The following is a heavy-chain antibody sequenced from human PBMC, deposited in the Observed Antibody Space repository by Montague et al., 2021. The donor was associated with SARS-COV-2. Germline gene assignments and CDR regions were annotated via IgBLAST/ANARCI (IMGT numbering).Heavy chain of an antibody. D-gene: IGHD3-10*01. Sequence: SETLSLTRAVHGGSFSTYSWNWIRQPPGKGLEWIGEIHHGGSTNYNPSLKSRVTISADTSKNQFSLKLTSVAAADTAVYYCARLGGGVVPSPILGVGPHYSYYYMDVWGKGTTVTVSS. CDR3: ARLGGGVVPSPILGVGPHYSYYYMDV. V-gene: IGHV4-34*01. CDR1: GGSFSTYS. CDR2: IHHGGST. J-gene: IGHJ6*03.